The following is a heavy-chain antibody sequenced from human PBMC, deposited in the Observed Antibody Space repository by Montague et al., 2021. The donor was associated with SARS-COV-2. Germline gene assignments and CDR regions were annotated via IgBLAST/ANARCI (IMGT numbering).Heavy chain of an antibody. V-gene: IGHV4-4*07. CDR1: GGSISGYY. CDR2: IYYSGST. D-gene: IGHD1-20*01. J-gene: IGHJ4*02. Sequence: SETLSLTCTVSGGSISGYYWSWFRQSAGKGLEWIGRIYYSGSTSYNPSLKSRVTLSVDTSKNQFSLKLSSVTAADTAVYYCVRDQGRSNWNYPDYWGQGTLVTVSS. CDR3: VRDQGRSNWNYPDY.